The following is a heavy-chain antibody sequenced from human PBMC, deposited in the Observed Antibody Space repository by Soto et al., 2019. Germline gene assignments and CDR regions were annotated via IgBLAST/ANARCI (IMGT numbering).Heavy chain of an antibody. Sequence: GGSLRLSCAASGFSFSSYSMNWVRQAPGKGLEWVSSISSSSSYIYYADSVKGRFTISRDNAKNSLYLQMNSLRAEDTAVYYCARDGSGDYDYIWGSYPLDYWGQGTLVTVS. CDR2: ISSSSSYI. CDR3: ARDGSGDYDYIWGSYPLDY. CDR1: GFSFSSYS. V-gene: IGHV3-21*01. D-gene: IGHD3-16*02. J-gene: IGHJ4*02.